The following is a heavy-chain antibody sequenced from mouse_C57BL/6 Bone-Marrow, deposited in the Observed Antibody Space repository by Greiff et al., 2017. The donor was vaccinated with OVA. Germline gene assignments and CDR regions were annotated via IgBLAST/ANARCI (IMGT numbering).Heavy chain of an antibody. CDR1: GYTFTSYW. CDR3: ARSFITTVVATSYFDY. CDR2: IDPNSGGT. Sequence: VKLQQPGAELVKPGASVKLSCKASGYTFTSYWMHWVKQRPGRGLEWIGRIDPNSGGTKYNEKFKSKATLTVDKPSSTAYMQLSSLTSEDSAVYYCARSFITTVVATSYFDYWGQGTTLTVSS. D-gene: IGHD1-1*01. J-gene: IGHJ2*01. V-gene: IGHV1-72*01.